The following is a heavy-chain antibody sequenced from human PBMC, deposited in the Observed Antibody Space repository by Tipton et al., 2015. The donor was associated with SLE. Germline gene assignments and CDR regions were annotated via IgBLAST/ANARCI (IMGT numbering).Heavy chain of an antibody. V-gene: IGHV3-23*01. CDR1: GFTFSSYA. J-gene: IGHJ4*02. D-gene: IGHD6-19*01. CDR2: ISGSGGST. Sequence: SLRLSCAASGFTFSSYAMSWVRQAPGKGLEWVSAISGSGGSTYYADSVKGRFTISRDNSKNTLYLQMNSLRAEDTAVYYCAKDWGPSGWLMGYWGQGTLVTVSS. CDR3: AKDWGPSGWLMGY.